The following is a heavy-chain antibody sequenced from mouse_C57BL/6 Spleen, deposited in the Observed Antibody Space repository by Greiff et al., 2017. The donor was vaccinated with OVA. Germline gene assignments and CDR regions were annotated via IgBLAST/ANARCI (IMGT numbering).Heavy chain of an antibody. CDR1: GYSFTSYY. CDR3: ARDHYYGSSYWYFDV. V-gene: IGHV1-66*01. CDR2: IYPGSGNT. J-gene: IGHJ1*03. D-gene: IGHD1-1*01. Sequence: VQLQQSGPELVKPGASVKISCKASGYSFTSYYIHWVKQRPGQGLEWIGWIYPGSGNTKYNEKFKGKATLTADTSSSTAYMQLSSLTSEDSAVYYCARDHYYGSSYWYFDVWGTGTTVTVSS.